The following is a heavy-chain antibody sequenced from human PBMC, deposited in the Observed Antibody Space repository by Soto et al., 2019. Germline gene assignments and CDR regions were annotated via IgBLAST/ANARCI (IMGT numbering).Heavy chain of an antibody. V-gene: IGHV3-23*01. CDR2: ISGSGGST. J-gene: IGHJ4*02. CDR1: GFTFNSYA. CDR3: AKNGDAVPIAARHHY. D-gene: IGHD6-6*01. Sequence: PGGSLRLSCAASGFTFNSYAMSWVRQAPGKGLEWVSAISGSGGSTYYADSVKGRFTISRDNSKNTLYLQMNSLRAEDTAVYYCAKNGDAVPIAARHHYWGQGTLVTVSS.